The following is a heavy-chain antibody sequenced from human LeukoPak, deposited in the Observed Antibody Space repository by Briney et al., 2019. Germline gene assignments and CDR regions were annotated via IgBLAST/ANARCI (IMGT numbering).Heavy chain of an antibody. CDR1: GYTFTGYY. D-gene: IGHD3-3*01. Sequence: ASVKVSCKASGYTFTGYYIHWLRQAPGQGLEWMGGINPNRGDTMHAQKFQGRVTLTRDTSISTAYMELHRLRSDDTAVYYCAKEPIVGLVSPLIIGWFDTWGQGTLVTVSS. CDR2: INPNRGDT. CDR3: AKEPIVGLVSPLIIGWFDT. V-gene: IGHV1-2*02. J-gene: IGHJ5*02.